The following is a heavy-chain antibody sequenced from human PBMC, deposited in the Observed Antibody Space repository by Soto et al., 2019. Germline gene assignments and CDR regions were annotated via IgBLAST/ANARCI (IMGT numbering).Heavy chain of an antibody. J-gene: IGHJ4*02. CDR1: GYSFTSYW. Sequence: GESLKISCKGSGYSFTSYWISWVRQMPGKGLEWMGRIDPSDSYTNYSPSFQGHVTISADKSISTAYLQWSSLKASDTAMYYCARYQYSSSWYSGFDYWGQGTLVTVSS. CDR3: ARYQYSSSWYSGFDY. D-gene: IGHD6-13*01. CDR2: IDPSDSYT. V-gene: IGHV5-10-1*01.